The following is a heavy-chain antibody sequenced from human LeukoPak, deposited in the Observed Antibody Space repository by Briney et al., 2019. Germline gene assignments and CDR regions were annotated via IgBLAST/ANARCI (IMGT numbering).Heavy chain of an antibody. CDR1: GFTFSRYG. J-gene: IGHJ4*02. Sequence: GGSLRLSCAASGFTFSRYGIHWVRQAPGKGLQWVAVISYDGSNKYYADSVKGRFTISRDNSKNTLYLQMSSLRPEDTAVYYCAKDITRYGGNAVDYWGQGTLVTVSS. CDR3: AKDITRYGGNAVDY. D-gene: IGHD4-23*01. V-gene: IGHV3-30*18. CDR2: ISYDGSNK.